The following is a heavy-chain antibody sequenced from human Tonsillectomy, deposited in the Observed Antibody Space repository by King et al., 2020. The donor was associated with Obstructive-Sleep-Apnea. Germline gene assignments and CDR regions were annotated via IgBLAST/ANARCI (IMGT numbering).Heavy chain of an antibody. J-gene: IGHJ4*02. CDR1: GFTFSTYA. V-gene: IGHV3-30-3*01. CDR2: ISYDGNNK. Sequence: VQLVESGGGVAQPGRSLRLSCAASGFTFSTYAMHWVRQAPGKGLEWVAVISYDGNNKNYADSVKGRFSISRDNSKDTMYLQMNSLRAEDSAVDYCVREDDRGVAVDDGGQGTLVTVSS. CDR3: VREDDRGVAVDD. D-gene: IGHD3-22*01.